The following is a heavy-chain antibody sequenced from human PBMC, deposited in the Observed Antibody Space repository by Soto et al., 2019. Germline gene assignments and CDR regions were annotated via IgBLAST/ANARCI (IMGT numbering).Heavy chain of an antibody. J-gene: IGHJ4*02. CDR2: IKSKTDGGTT. D-gene: IGHD2-2*01. Sequence: GGSLRLSCAASGFTFSNAWMSWVRQAPGKGLEWVGRIKSKTDGGTTDYAAPVKGRFTISRDDSKNTLYLQMNSLKTEDTAVYYCTAPRDSPAARYYFDYWGQGTLVTVSS. V-gene: IGHV3-15*01. CDR1: GFTFSNAW. CDR3: TAPRDSPAARYYFDY.